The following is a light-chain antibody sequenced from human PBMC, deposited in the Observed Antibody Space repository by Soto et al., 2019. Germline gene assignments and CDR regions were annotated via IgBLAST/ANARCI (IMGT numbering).Light chain of an antibody. Sequence: QSVLTQPPSASGTPGQTVIISCSGSRSDIGSNSVNWYQPLPGTAPTLLIYNNNQRPSGVPARFSGSKSGTSASLAISGLQYEDEADYYCAAWDDSLTGPVFGTGTKVTVL. V-gene: IGLV1-44*01. J-gene: IGLJ1*01. CDR1: RSDIGSNS. CDR3: AAWDDSLTGPV. CDR2: NNN.